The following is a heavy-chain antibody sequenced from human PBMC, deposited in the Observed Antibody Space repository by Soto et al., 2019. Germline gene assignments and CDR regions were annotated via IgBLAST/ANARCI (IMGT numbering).Heavy chain of an antibody. CDR1: RGSINGYY. CDR3: SRGRGVSSSPTIEYALDF. Sequence: SETLSLTCTVSRGSINGYYWSWIRQPPGRGLERIGYIYYTGSTSYNPSLESRVTISVDMSKHQISLNLRLVTAADTAMYYCSRGRGVSSSPTIEYALDFWGQGTMVTVSS. V-gene: IGHV4-59*01. D-gene: IGHD3-10*01. CDR2: IYYTGST. J-gene: IGHJ3*01.